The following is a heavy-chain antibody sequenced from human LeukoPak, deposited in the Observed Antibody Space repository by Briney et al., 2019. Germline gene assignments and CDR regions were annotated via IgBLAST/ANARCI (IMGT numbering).Heavy chain of an antibody. Sequence: PSETLSLTCAVYGGSFSGYYWSWIRQPPGKGLEWIGEINHSGSTNYNPSLKSRVTISVDTSKNQFSLKLSSVTAADTAVYYCASENDYVWGSYRPYYFDYWGQGTLVTVSS. CDR3: ASENDYVWGSYRPYYFDY. CDR1: GGSFSGYY. V-gene: IGHV4-34*01. CDR2: INHSGST. D-gene: IGHD3-16*02. J-gene: IGHJ4*02.